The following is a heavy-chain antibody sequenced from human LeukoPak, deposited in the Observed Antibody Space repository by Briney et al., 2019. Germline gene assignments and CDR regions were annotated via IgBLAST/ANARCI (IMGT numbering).Heavy chain of an antibody. CDR3: SRDQNILTGYYLYDY. D-gene: IGHD3-9*01. V-gene: IGHV3-33*01. Sequence: GGSLRLSCAASGFTFNSYGMHWVRQAPGKGLEWVAAIWYEGNNKYYADSVTGRFTISRDNSNNTLYLQMNDLSPEDTAVYYCSRDQNILTGYYLYDYWGQGTLVTVSS. J-gene: IGHJ4*02. CDR2: IWYEGNNK. CDR1: GFTFNSYG.